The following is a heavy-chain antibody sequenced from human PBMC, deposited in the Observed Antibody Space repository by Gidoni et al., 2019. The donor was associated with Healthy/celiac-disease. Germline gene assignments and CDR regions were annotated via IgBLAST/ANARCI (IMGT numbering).Heavy chain of an antibody. CDR1: GFTFDDYA. Sequence: EVQLVESVVCLVQPCRSLRLSCAASGFTFDDYAIHWVRQAPGKGLEWVSGMSWKSGSIGYADSVKGRFTSARDNAKNDLYLQMNSMRAEDTALYYCAKDRRPEFHAFDIWGQGTMVTVSS. CDR3: AKDRRPEFHAFDI. V-gene: IGHV3-9*01. CDR2: MSWKSGSI. J-gene: IGHJ3*02.